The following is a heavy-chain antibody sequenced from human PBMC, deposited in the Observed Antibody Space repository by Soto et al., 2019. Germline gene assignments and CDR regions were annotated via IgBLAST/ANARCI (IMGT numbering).Heavy chain of an antibody. CDR1: GYTFTSYG. J-gene: IGHJ1*01. Sequence: GASVKVSCKASGYTFTSYGISWVRQAPGQGLEWMGWISAYNGNTNYAQKLQGRVTMTTDTSTSTAYMELRSLRSDDTAVYYCARSIAVAGTGEYFPHSGQGSLDTVSS. V-gene: IGHV1-18*01. CDR3: ARSIAVAGTGEYFPH. D-gene: IGHD6-19*01. CDR2: ISAYNGNT.